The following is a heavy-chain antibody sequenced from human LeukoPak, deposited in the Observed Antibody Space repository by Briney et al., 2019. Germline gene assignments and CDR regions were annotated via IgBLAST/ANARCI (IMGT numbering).Heavy chain of an antibody. V-gene: IGHV4-39*01. D-gene: IGHD6-19*01. CDR1: GGSISSSSYY. CDR2: IYNSGST. J-gene: IGHJ5*02. Sequence: PSETLSLTCTVSGGSISSSSYYWGWIRQPPGKGLEWIGSIYNSGSTYYNPSLKSRVTISEDTSKNQFSLKLSSVTAADTAVYYCARVGYSSGRSPYWFDPWGQGTLVTVSS. CDR3: ARVGYSSGRSPYWFDP.